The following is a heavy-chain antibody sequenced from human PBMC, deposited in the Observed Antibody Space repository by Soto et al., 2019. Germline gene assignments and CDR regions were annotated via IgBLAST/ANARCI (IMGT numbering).Heavy chain of an antibody. CDR2: IVVGSGNT. V-gene: IGHV1-58*01. J-gene: IGHJ4*02. CDR3: AADPYCGGDCDFDY. Sequence: PAEVSCQESGSSFFPSSVQCVRQARGQRLEWIGWIVVGSGNTNYAQKFQERVTITRDMSTNTAYMELTSLRSEDTAIYYCAADPYCGGDCDFDYWGQG. CDR1: GSSFFPSS. D-gene: IGHD2-21*02.